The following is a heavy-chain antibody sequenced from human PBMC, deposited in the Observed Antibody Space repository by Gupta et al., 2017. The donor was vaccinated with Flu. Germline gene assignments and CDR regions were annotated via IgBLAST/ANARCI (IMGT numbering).Heavy chain of an antibody. CDR2: IWYDGSNK. CDR1: GFTFSSYG. CDR3: ARDSYFRGMVPAAIRNYYYYGMDV. Sequence: QVQLVESGGGVVQPGRSLRLSCAASGFTFSSYGMHWVRQAPGKGLEWVAVIWYDGSNKYYADSVKGRFTISRDNSKNTLYLQMNSLRAEDTAVYYCARDSYFRGMVPAAIRNYYYYGMDVWGQGTTVTVSS. V-gene: IGHV3-33*01. J-gene: IGHJ6*02. D-gene: IGHD2-2*01.